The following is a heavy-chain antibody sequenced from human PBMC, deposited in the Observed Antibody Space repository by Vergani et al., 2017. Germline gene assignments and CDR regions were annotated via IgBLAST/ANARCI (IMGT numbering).Heavy chain of an antibody. CDR2: ISSSSSYI. CDR1: GFTFSSYS. Sequence: EVQLVESGGGLVKRGGSLRLSCAASGFTFSSYSMNWVRQAPGKGLEWVSSISSSSSYIHYSDSLKGRFTISRDNAKSSLYLQMNSLRAEDTGVYYCARDLYYLGSGSYPYFDYYGLDVWGQGTAVTVSS. V-gene: IGHV3-21*01. D-gene: IGHD3-10*01. J-gene: IGHJ6*02. CDR3: ARDLYYLGSGSYPYFDYYGLDV.